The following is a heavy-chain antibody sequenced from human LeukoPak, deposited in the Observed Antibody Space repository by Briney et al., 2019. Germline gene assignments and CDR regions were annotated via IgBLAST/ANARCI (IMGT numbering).Heavy chain of an antibody. D-gene: IGHD3-3*01. CDR1: GFTFSSYS. CDR2: ISSSSSYI. J-gene: IGHJ4*03. CDR3: AKTFGAVNYALGY. V-gene: IGHV3-21*01. Sequence: GGSLRLSCAASGFTFSSYSMNWVRQAPGKGLEWVSSISSSSSYIYYADSVKGRFTISRDNAKNSLYLQMNSLRAEDTAVYYCAKTFGAVNYALGYWGQGTLVTGSS.